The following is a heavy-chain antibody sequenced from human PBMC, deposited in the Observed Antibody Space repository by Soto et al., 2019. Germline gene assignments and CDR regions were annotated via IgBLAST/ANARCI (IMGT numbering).Heavy chain of an antibody. CDR3: AKGLAVTHAASDY. V-gene: IGHV3-23*01. CDR1: GFTFNMYA. D-gene: IGHD6-19*01. Sequence: EVQLLESGGDLVQPGGSLRLSCAASGFTFNMYAMSWVRQAPGKGLEWVSAISDGGGRTYYTDSVKGRFSISRDISKNTLYLQMNTLRAEDTAVYYCAKGLAVTHAASDYWGQGTLVTVSS. CDR2: ISDGGGRT. J-gene: IGHJ4*02.